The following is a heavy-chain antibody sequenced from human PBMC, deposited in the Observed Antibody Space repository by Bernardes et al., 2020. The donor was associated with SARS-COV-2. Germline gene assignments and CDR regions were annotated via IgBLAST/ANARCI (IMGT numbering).Heavy chain of an antibody. Sequence: GESLKISCKGSGYNFTSQWIGWVRQMPGKGLGWMAIIHPGDSDTRYRPSFRGQVTISADKSITTAYLQWRSLKASDSGMYYCARQSVVTAKFYGMDVWGQGTTVTVSS. CDR2: IHPGDSDT. CDR1: GYNFTSQW. V-gene: IGHV5-51*01. J-gene: IGHJ6*02. CDR3: ARQSVVTAKFYGMDV. D-gene: IGHD2-21*02.